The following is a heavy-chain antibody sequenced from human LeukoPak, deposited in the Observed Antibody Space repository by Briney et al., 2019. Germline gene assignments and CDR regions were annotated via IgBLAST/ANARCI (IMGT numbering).Heavy chain of an antibody. Sequence: PGGSLRLSCAASGFTVSSNYMSWVRQAPGKGLEWVSVIYSGGSTYYADSVKGRFTISRDNSKNTLYLQMNSLRAEDTAVYYCARETTPRGHYYDSSGYYVEYFQRWGQGTLVTVSS. CDR2: IYSGGST. D-gene: IGHD3-22*01. CDR3: ARETTPRGHYYDSSGYYVEYFQR. CDR1: GFTVSSNY. J-gene: IGHJ1*01. V-gene: IGHV3-66*01.